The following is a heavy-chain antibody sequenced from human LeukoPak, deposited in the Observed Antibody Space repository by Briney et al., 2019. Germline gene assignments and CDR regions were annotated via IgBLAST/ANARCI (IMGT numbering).Heavy chain of an antibody. CDR1: GYTFTSYY. V-gene: IGHV1-46*01. CDR3: AILSGYDSYYYYGMDV. D-gene: IGHD3-22*01. Sequence: EASAKVSCTAFGYTFTSYYMHWVRQAPGQGLEWMGIINPSGGSTSYAQKFQGRVTMTRDTSTSTVYMELSSLRSEDTAVYYCAILSGYDSYYYYGMDVWGQGTTVTVSS. J-gene: IGHJ6*02. CDR2: INPSGGST.